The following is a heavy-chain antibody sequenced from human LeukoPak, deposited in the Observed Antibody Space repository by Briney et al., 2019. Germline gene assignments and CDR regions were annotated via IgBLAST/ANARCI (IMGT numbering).Heavy chain of an antibody. V-gene: IGHV3-33*01. J-gene: IGHJ6*02. CDR1: GFTFSSYG. CDR2: IWYDGSNK. Sequence: PGGSLRLSCAASGFTFSSYGMHWVRQAPGKGLEWVAVIWYDGSNKYYADSVKGRFTISRDNSKNTLYLQMNSLRAEDTAVYYCARDTEYYDFWSGYYHYYYYYYGMDVWGQGTTVTVSS. D-gene: IGHD3-3*01. CDR3: ARDTEYYDFWSGYYHYYYYYYGMDV.